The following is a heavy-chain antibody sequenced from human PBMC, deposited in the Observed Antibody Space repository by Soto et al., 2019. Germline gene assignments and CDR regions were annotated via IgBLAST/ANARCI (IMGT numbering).Heavy chain of an antibody. CDR1: GGTFSSYA. CDR2: IIPIFGTA. CDR3: ARDLRFLGWLAYGMDV. D-gene: IGHD3-3*01. V-gene: IGHV1-69*05. J-gene: IGHJ6*02. Sequence: QVQLVQSGAEVKKPGSSVKVSCKASGGTFSSYAISWVRQAPGQGLEWMGGIIPIFGTANYAQKFQGRVTITTDESTSTAYMELSSLRSEDRAVYYCARDLRFLGWLAYGMDVWGQGTTVTVSS.